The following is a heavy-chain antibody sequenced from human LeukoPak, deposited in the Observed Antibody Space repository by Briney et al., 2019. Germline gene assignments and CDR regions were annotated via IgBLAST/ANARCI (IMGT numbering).Heavy chain of an antibody. CDR3: ARDRARITVSVPLDY. Sequence: GGSLRLSRAPSRFTFSSELVSWVAQAPGTQLESLASIKQDGSEKYYVDSVKGRFTSSRDNAKNSLYLQMNSLRAEDTAVYYCARDRARITVSVPLDYWGQGTLVTVSS. CDR1: RFTFSSEL. J-gene: IGHJ4*02. V-gene: IGHV3-7*03. CDR2: IKQDGSEK. D-gene: IGHD3-16*01.